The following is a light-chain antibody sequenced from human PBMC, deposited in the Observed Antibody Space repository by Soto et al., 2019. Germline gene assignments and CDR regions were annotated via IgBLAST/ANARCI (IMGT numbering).Light chain of an antibody. CDR2: DAS. Sequence: DIQMTQSPSTLSGSVGDRVTITCRASQTISSWLAWYQQKPGKAPKLLIYDASTLESGVPSRFSGSGSGTEFTLTISSLQPDDFATYYCQQYDNYPLTFGGGTRWISN. CDR3: QQYDNYPLT. CDR1: QTISSW. J-gene: IGKJ4*01. V-gene: IGKV1-5*01.